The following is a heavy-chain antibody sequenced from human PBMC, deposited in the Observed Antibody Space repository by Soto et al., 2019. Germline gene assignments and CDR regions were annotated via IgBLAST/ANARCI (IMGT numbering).Heavy chain of an antibody. V-gene: IGHV4-31*03. CDR3: ARDFAYFDS. CDR1: GDAIYIGGYY. CDR2: IYHTGKT. J-gene: IGHJ4*02. D-gene: IGHD3-3*01. Sequence: SETLSLTCTVSGDAIYIGGYYWTWIRQHPGKGLEWIGYIYHTGKTYYNPSLESRVTMSVDTSKNQFSLNLDSVTAADTAVYFCARDFAYFDSWGQGTLVTVSS.